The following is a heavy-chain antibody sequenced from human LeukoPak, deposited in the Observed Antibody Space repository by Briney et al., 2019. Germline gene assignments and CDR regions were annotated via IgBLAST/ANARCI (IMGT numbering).Heavy chain of an antibody. V-gene: IGHV4-34*12. J-gene: IGHJ5*01. D-gene: IGHD3-10*01. Sequence: SETLSLTCAVYGGSLSGNYWGWIRQPPGKGLEWIGSIFRTGSTYYTASLKSRVSISVDTSKNHFVLNLTSVTAADTAVYFCARRVGFYGSGSLNYFDPWGQGILVSVSS. CDR3: ARRVGFYGSGSLNYFDP. CDR1: GGSLSGNY. CDR2: IFRTGST.